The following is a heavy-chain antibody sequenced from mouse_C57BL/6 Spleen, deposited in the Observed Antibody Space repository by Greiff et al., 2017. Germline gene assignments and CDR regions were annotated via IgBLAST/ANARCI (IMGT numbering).Heavy chain of an antibody. CDR2: ISDGGSYT. V-gene: IGHV5-4*03. D-gene: IGHD1-1*02. CDR1: GFTFSSYA. CDR3: ARGLMVYYAMDY. J-gene: IGHJ4*01. Sequence: EVKLMESGGGLVKPGGSLKLSCAASGFTFSSYAMSWVRQTPEKRLEWVATISDGGSYTYYPDNVKGRFTISRDNAKNNLYLQMSHLKSEDTAMYYCARGLMVYYAMDYWGQGTSVTVSS.